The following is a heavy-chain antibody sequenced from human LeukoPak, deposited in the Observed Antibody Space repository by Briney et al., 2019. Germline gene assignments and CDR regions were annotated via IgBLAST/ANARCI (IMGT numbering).Heavy chain of an antibody. CDR1: GFTFTSSA. J-gene: IGHJ4*02. Sequence: ASVKVSCKASGFTFTSSAMQWVRQARGQRLEWIGWIVVGSGNTNYAQKFQGRVTMTRDTSISTAYMELSRLRSDDTAVYYCARTYSSGSHDYWGQGTLVTVSS. CDR3: ARTYSSGSHDY. V-gene: IGHV1-58*02. CDR2: IVVGSGNT. D-gene: IGHD6-19*01.